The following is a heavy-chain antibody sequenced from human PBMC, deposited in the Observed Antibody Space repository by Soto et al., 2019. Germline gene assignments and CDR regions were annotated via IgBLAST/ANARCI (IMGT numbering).Heavy chain of an antibody. D-gene: IGHD2-2*01. CDR3: ARMSTSSLGNWFDP. V-gene: IGHV4-59*08. CDR2: LYFSGST. CDR1: GVSISSYY. J-gene: IGHJ5*02. Sequence: SETLSLTCTVSGVSISSYYWNWIRQPPGKGLEWIGYLYFSGSTIYNPSLKSRVTISGDTSKNQFSLKLTSVTAADTAMYYCARMSTSSLGNWFDPWGQGTLVTVSS.